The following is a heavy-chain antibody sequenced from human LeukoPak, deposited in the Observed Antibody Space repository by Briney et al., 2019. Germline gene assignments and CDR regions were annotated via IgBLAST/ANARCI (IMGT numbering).Heavy chain of an antibody. CDR2: ISSSGNT. CDR3: ATHWAAAGRVI. CDR1: GDSSNTYS. J-gene: IGHJ4*02. D-gene: IGHD6-13*01. Sequence: SETLSLTCTVSGDSSNTYSWNWIRQPAGKALEWIGRISSSGNTNYNPSLRSRVTMSLDRSKNQFSLKLSSVTAADTAVYYCATHWAAAGRVIWGQGTLVTVSS. V-gene: IGHV4-4*07.